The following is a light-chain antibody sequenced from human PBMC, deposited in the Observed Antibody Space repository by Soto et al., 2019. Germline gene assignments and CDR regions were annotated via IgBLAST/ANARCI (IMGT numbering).Light chain of an antibody. J-gene: IGKJ1*01. V-gene: IGKV1-5*01. CDR1: QSISSW. Sequence: DIQMTQSPSTLSASVGDRVTITCRASQSISSWLAWYQQKPGKAPKLLIYDASSLESGVPSRFSGSGSGTGFTSPLSRPQPEDFSNYFFQTYNYYSGTVGQRDKVEIK. CDR2: DAS. CDR3: QTYNYYSGT.